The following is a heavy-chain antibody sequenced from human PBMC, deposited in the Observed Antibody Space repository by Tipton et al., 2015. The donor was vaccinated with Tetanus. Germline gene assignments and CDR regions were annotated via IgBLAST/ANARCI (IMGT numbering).Heavy chain of an antibody. J-gene: IGHJ4*02. V-gene: IGHV4-39*07. D-gene: IGHD6-13*01. CDR1: GDAISTNSYF. CDR2: ITYSGST. Sequence: TLSLTCIVSGDAISTNSYFWGWIRQPPGKGLEWVGTITYSGSTYYNPSLQSRVTVSADTSKNQFSLKLNSVTAADTAVYYCARGWGSSWYYFDYWGQGILVTVSS. CDR3: ARGWGSSWYYFDY.